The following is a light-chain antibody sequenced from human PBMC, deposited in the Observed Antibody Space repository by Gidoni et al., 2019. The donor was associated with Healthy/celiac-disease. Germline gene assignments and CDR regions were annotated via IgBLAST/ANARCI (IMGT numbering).Light chain of an antibody. J-gene: IGKJ2*04. CDR1: QDISNY. V-gene: IGKV1-33*01. CDR2: DAS. CDR3: QQYDNLPCS. Sequence: IQMPQSPSSLSASVGDRVTITCQASQDISNYLNWYQQKPGKAPKLLIYDASNLETGVPSRFSGSGSGTDFTFTISSLQPEDIATYYCQQYDNLPCSFGQGTKLEIK.